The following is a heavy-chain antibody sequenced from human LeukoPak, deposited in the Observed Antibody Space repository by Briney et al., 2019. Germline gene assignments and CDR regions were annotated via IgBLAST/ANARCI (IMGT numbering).Heavy chain of an antibody. V-gene: IGHV1-2*02. Sequence: ASVTVSCKASGYTFTGYYMHWVRQAPGQGLEWMGWINPNSGGTHYAQKFKGRVTMTRDTSIRTAYMELSRLRSDDTAVYYCARDYSGYPELWGFDYWGQGTLVTVSS. CDR3: ARDYSGYPELWGFDY. D-gene: IGHD5-12*01. J-gene: IGHJ4*02. CDR1: GYTFTGYY. CDR2: INPNSGGT.